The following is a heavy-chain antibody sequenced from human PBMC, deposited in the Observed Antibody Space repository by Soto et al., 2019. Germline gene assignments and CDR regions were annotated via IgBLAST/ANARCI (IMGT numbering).Heavy chain of an antibody. J-gene: IGHJ6*02. CDR1: GFDFSTYA. V-gene: IGHV3-23*01. Sequence: EVRLLESGGGLVQPGGSLRLSCVASGFDFSTYAMSWVRQAPGKGLEWVSVIGEGGVSRVYADAVKGRFTISRDNSKNTLYLQMTSLRVDDTAMYYCARDSVTRVSSDIPRMDVWGQGTTVSVSS. CDR2: IGEGGVSR. CDR3: ARDSVTRVSSDIPRMDV. D-gene: IGHD3-10*01.